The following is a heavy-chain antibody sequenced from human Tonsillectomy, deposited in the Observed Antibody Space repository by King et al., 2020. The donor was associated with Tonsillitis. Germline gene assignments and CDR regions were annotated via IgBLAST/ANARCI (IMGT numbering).Heavy chain of an antibody. CDR3: VRGRYXDSVRXXFDYXDY. CDR1: GFTFSYYD. J-gene: IGHJ4*02. Sequence: VQLVESGGGLVQPGGSLRLSCAASGFTFSYYDMHWVRQATGKGLEWVSAIGTAGNTYYLGSVKGRFTISRENAKNSFFLQMNSLRAGDTAVYYCVRGRYXDSVRXXFDYXDYWXXGTLVTVXS. D-gene: IGHD2/OR15-2a*01. V-gene: IGHV3-13*01. CDR2: IGTAGNT.